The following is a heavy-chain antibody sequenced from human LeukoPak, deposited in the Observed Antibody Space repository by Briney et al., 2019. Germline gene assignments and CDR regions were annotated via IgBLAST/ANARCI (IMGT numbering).Heavy chain of an antibody. V-gene: IGHV1-69-2*01. D-gene: IGHD4-11*01. CDR3: ATALYSNYPKDLSVDY. CDR2: VDPEDGET. Sequence: ATVKISCKVSGYTFTDYYMHWVQQAPGKGLEWMGLVDPEDGETIYAEKFQGRVTITADTSTDTAYMELSSLRSEDTAVYYCATALYSNYPKDLSVDYWGQGTLVTVSS. J-gene: IGHJ4*02. CDR1: GYTFTDYY.